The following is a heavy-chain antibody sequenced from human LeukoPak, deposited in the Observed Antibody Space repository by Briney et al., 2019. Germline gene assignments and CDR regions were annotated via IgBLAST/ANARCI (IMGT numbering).Heavy chain of an antibody. J-gene: IGHJ4*02. V-gene: IGHV1-69*13. CDR3: AGEGVHCTNGVCLDY. Sequence: GASVKVSCKASGGTFSSYAISWVRQAPGQGLEWMGGIIPIFGTANYAQKFQGRVTITADESTSTAYMELSSLRSEDTAVYYCAGEGVHCTNGVCLDYWGQGTLVTVSS. D-gene: IGHD2-8*01. CDR2: IIPIFGTA. CDR1: GGTFSSYA.